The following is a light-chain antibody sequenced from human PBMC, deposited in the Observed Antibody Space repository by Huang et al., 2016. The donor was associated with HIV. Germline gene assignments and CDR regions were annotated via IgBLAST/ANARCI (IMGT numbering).Light chain of an antibody. CDR1: PDIRNY. CDR2: DVA. V-gene: IGKV1-33*01. Sequence: DIQMTQSPSSLSASVGARVTITCQASPDIRNYLNLYHQKPGEAPILLIFDVATVEKGVPSRFSGSGSGTDFNFTINSLQPEDIGTYYCQQYDNMYTCGKGTKLEIK. J-gene: IGKJ2*01. CDR3: QQYDNMYT.